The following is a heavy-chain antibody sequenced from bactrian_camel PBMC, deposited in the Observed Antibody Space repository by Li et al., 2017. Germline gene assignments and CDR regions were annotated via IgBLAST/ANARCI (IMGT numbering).Heavy chain of an antibody. J-gene: IGHJ4*01. CDR1: GNVACRYD. Sequence: QVQLVESGGDSVAAGGSLRLSCVVSGNVACRYDIAWYRQAPGKEREGVATIGTYYENPPYADSVKGRFAISRDNAKNTLYLEMNDLQMEDSAMYYCTRGFKRAGRDRSPGTQVTVS. CDR2: IGTYYENP. V-gene: IGHV3S54*01.